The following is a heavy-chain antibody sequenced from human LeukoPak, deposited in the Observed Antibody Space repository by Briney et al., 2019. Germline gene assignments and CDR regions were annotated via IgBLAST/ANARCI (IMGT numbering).Heavy chain of an antibody. Sequence: SETLSLTCTVSGGSISSSYWSWIRQPPGKGLEWIGYIFYSGSTNYNPSLKSRVSMSVDTSKNQFSLKLTSVTAADTAVYYCARDYRGTFDYWGQGTLVTVSS. V-gene: IGHV4-59*01. D-gene: IGHD1-7*01. J-gene: IGHJ4*02. CDR1: GGSISSSY. CDR2: IFYSGST. CDR3: ARDYRGTFDY.